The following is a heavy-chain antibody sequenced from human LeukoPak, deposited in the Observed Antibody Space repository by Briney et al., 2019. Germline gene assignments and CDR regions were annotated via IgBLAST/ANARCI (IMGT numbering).Heavy chain of an antibody. Sequence: PGGSLRLSRAASGFTFSNYAVSWVRQAPGKGLEWVAVISYDGSNKYYADSVKGRFTISRDNSKNTLYLQMNSLRAEDTAVYYCARDGYSGYDLMDPNWFDPWGQGTLVTVSS. D-gene: IGHD5-12*01. CDR2: ISYDGSNK. V-gene: IGHV3-30-3*01. J-gene: IGHJ5*02. CDR3: ARDGYSGYDLMDPNWFDP. CDR1: GFTFSNYA.